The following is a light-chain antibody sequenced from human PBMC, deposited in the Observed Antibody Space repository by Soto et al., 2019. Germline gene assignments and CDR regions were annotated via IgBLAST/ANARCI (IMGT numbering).Light chain of an antibody. J-gene: IGKJ2*01. CDR2: MGS. V-gene: IGKV2-28*01. Sequence: VITQTPLSLSVAPGQPASISCRSSQILLHTNGHNFLDWYLQKPGQSPQLLIYMGSYRTSGVPDRFSGSGSGTDFTLTISSLQPEDVATYYCQQTNSPYILGQGTKVDIK. CDR1: QILLHTNGHNF. CDR3: QQTNSPYI.